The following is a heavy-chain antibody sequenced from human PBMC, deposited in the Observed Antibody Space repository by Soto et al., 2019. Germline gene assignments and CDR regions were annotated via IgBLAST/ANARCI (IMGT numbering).Heavy chain of an antibody. J-gene: IGHJ5*02. CDR1: GYSFTNND. CDR2: MNPGSGDT. V-gene: IGHV1-8*01. D-gene: IGHD3-16*01. CDR3: ARMETFGSLNWFDP. Sequence: ASVKVSFKASGYSFTNNDVSWLRRATGQGLEWMGWMNPGSGDTGYAEKFQGRVTMTRDISTATAYMELSSLRSDDTAIYYCARMETFGSLNWFDPWGQGTLVTVSS.